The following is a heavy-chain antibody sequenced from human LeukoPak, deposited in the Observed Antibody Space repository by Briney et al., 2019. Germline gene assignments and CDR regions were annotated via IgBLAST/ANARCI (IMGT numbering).Heavy chain of an antibody. J-gene: IGHJ4*02. CDR2: INPNSGGT. Sequence: DSVKVSCKASGYIFTGYYMHWVRQAPGQGLEWMGWINPNSGGTNYAHKFQGRVTMTRDTSISTAYMELSRLRSDDTAVYYCARDRPPQLVRPFDYWGQGTLVTVRS. CDR3: ARDRPPQLVRPFDY. V-gene: IGHV1-2*07. D-gene: IGHD6-13*01. CDR1: GYIFTGYY.